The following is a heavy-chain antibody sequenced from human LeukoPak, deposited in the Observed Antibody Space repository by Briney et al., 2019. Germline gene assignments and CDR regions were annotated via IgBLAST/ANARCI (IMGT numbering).Heavy chain of an antibody. J-gene: IGHJ4*02. CDR3: TTIRKGYDFWSGYVYFDY. D-gene: IGHD3-3*01. CDR2: IKSKTDGGTT. V-gene: IGHV3-15*01. CDR1: GCTFNNAW. Sequence: PGGSLRLSCAASGCTFNNAWMSWVRQAPGKGLEWVGRIKSKTDGGTTDYAAPVKGRFTISRDDSKNTLYLQMNSLKTEDTAVYYCTTIRKGYDFWSGYVYFDYWGQGTLVTVSS.